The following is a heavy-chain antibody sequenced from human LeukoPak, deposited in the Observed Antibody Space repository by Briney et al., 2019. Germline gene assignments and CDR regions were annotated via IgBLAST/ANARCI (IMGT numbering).Heavy chain of an antibody. V-gene: IGHV1-2*02. CDR1: GYTFTGSY. J-gene: IGHJ6*03. CDR3: ARDGDSNGYYYGYYYYYYMDV. CDR2: INPNSGGT. Sequence: ASVKVSCKASGYTFTGSYMHWVRQAPGQGREWMGWINPNSGGTNYAQKFQGRVTMTRDTSISTAYMELSRLRSDDTAVYYCARDGDSNGYYYGYYYYYYMDVWGKGTTVTVSS. D-gene: IGHD3-22*01.